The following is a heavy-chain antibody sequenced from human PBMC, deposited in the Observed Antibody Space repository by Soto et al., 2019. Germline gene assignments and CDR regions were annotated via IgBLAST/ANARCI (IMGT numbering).Heavy chain of an antibody. CDR1: GYTFTSSD. J-gene: IGHJ5*02. Sequence: QVQLVQSGAEVKKPGSSVKVSCKASGYTFTSSDINWVRQATGQGLEWMGWMNPNSGNTGYAQKFQGRITLTRRTSINPAYLELSSLSSDDSAVYYCARGASPWGQGTLVTVSS. V-gene: IGHV1-8*01. CDR3: ARGASP. CDR2: MNPNSGNT.